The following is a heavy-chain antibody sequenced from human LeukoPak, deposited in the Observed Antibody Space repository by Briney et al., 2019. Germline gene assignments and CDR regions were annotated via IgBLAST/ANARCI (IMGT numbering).Heavy chain of an antibody. CDR2: IIPIFGTA. Sequence: SVKVSCKASGGTFSSYAISWVRQAPGQGLEWMGGIIPIFGTANYAQKFQGRVTITTDESTSTAYMELSSLRSEDTAVYYCARGAGIAARLYYYYMDVWGKGTTVTVSS. V-gene: IGHV1-69*05. CDR3: ARGAGIAARLYYYYMDV. D-gene: IGHD6-6*01. J-gene: IGHJ6*03. CDR1: GGTFSSYA.